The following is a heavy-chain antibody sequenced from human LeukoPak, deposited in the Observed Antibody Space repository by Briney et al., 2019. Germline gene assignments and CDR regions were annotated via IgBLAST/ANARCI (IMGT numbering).Heavy chain of an antibody. J-gene: IGHJ3*01. CDR1: GFSFGSYA. V-gene: IGHV3-23*01. CDR3: AKYYYDSGGRGNDAFDV. D-gene: IGHD3-22*01. CDR2: ISGSGMLT. Sequence: GGSLRLSCATSGFSFGSYAMSWVRQAPGKGLEWVSSISGSGMLTYYADSVKGRFTISRDNSKNALYLQMSSLRAEDTATFYCAKYYYDSGGRGNDAFDVWGQGTLVTVSS.